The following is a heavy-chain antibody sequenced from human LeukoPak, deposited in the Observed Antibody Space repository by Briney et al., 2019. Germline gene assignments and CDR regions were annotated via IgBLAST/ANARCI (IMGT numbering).Heavy chain of an antibody. V-gene: IGHV3-48*01. D-gene: IGHD3-3*01. CDR3: ARANTPYYDFLSGYRHDAFDI. J-gene: IGHJ3*02. CDR2: ISSSSSTI. Sequence: GGSLRLSCAASGFTFSSYSMNWVRQAPGKGLEWVSYISSSSSTIYYADSVKGRFTISRDNAKNSLYLQMNSLRAEDTAVYYCARANTPYYDFLSGYRHDAFDIWGQGTMVTVSS. CDR1: GFTFSSYS.